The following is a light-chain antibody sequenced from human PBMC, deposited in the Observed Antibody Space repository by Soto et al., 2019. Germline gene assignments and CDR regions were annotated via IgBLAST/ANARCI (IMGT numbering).Light chain of an antibody. CDR2: AAS. CDR1: QGISNF. J-gene: IGKJ4*02. V-gene: IGKV1-9*01. CDR3: QQLESYPST. Sequence: IQLTQSPYSLSASVGDRVTIPCRASQGISNFLAWYKQKPGKAPKLLIYAASTLQSGVPSRFSGSGSGTDFTLTISSLQPEDFATYYCQQLESYPSTFGGGTKVDI.